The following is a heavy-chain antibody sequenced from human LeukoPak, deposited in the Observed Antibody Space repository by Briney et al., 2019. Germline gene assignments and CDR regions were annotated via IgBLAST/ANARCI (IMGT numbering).Heavy chain of an antibody. CDR3: ARGALYSGSYGGLFDY. CDR2: IYLDGSRA. V-gene: IGHV3-7*03. D-gene: IGHD1-26*01. J-gene: IGHJ4*02. CDR1: GFTFSSYW. Sequence: GGSLRLSCAASGFTFSSYWMSWARQSPGKGLEWVANIYLDGSRAYYVDSVKGRFTISRDNAKNSLYLQMNSLRAEDTAVYYCARGALYSGSYGGLFDYWGQGTLVTVSS.